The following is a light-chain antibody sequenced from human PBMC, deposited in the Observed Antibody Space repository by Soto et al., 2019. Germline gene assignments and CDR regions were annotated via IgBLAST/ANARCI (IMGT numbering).Light chain of an antibody. Sequence: QFALTQPASVSGSPGQSITISCTGTSSDVGGYNYVSWYQQHPGKAPKLMIYEVSNRPSGVSNRFSGSKSVNTASLTISGRQAEDEADYYCSSYTSSSTVVFGGGTKLTVL. V-gene: IGLV2-14*01. J-gene: IGLJ2*01. CDR3: SSYTSSSTVV. CDR1: SSDVGGYNY. CDR2: EVS.